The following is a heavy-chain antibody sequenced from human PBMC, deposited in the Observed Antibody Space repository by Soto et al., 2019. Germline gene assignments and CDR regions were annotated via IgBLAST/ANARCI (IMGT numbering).Heavy chain of an antibody. Sequence: QVQLVESGGGVVQPGRSLRLSCAASGFTFSHYAMHWVRQAPGKGLEWVALMSYDGSNEYYADSVKGRFTISRDNSKNTLYLQMNSLRAEDRAVYYGAKAGTHNFDYWGQGTLVTVSS. V-gene: IGHV3-30*18. CDR2: MSYDGSNE. CDR1: GFTFSHYA. J-gene: IGHJ4*02. CDR3: AKAGTHNFDY.